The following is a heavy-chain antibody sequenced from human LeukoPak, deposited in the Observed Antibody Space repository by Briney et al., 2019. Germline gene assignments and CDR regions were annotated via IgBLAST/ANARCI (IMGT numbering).Heavy chain of an antibody. CDR1: GGSISTYY. V-gene: IGHV4-59*12. CDR2: IYYSGTT. D-gene: IGHD3-10*01. Sequence: SETLSLTCTVSGGSISTYYWNWIRQPPGKGLEWIGYIYYSGTTNYNPSLKSRVSMSVDTSKTQFSLKLSSVTAADTAVYYCARSRGYYGSGSYGPNWFDPWGQGTLVTVSS. CDR3: ARSRGYYGSGSYGPNWFDP. J-gene: IGHJ5*02.